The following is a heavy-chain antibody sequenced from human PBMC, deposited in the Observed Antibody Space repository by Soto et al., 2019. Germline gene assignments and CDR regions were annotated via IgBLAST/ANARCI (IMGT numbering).Heavy chain of an antibody. Sequence: GGSLRLSCAASGFTFSSYSMNWVRQAPGKGLEWVSSISSSSSYIYYADSVKGSFTSSRDNTKNLLYLQMNCLRAEDAAVYYCAGDYTDCGGDWYSEEVDYWGQGTLVTVSS. CDR1: GFTFSSYS. CDR2: ISSSSSYI. V-gene: IGHV3-21*01. CDR3: AGDYTDCGGDWYSEEVDY. J-gene: IGHJ4*02. D-gene: IGHD2-21*01.